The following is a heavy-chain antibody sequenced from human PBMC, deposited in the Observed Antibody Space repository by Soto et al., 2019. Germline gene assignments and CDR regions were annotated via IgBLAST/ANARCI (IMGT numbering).Heavy chain of an antibody. J-gene: IGHJ4*02. Sequence: SVKVSCKASGGTFSSYAISWVRQAPGQGLEWMGGIIPIFGTANYAQRFQGRVTFTGDESTSTAYMELSSLRSEDTAVYYCAADITRGPLPTSWGQGTLVTVSS. V-gene: IGHV1-69*13. D-gene: IGHD3-10*01. CDR3: AADITRGPLPTS. CDR1: GGTFSSYA. CDR2: IIPIFGTA.